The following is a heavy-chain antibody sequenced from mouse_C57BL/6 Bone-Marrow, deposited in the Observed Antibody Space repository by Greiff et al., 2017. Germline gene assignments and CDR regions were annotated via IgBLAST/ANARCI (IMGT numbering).Heavy chain of an antibody. V-gene: IGHV1-56*01. Sequence: QVQLKESGPELVRPGASVKIPCKAPGYTFTSHWMQWVSQRPGQGLEWIGEIFPGSGSTYYNEKVKGKATMTVDNSNSTAYMQLSILTSEDSAFYFCATIYYYGGPDYWGQGTTLSVSS. CDR1: GYTFTSHW. CDR3: ATIYYYGGPDY. CDR2: IFPGSGST. D-gene: IGHD1-1*02. J-gene: IGHJ2*01.